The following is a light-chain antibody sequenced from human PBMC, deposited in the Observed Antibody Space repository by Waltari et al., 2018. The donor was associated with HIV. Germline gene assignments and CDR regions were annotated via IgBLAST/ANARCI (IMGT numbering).Light chain of an antibody. CDR1: NSNIGTNA. CDR2: YDS. CDR3: AAWDDTLNGFV. V-gene: IGLV1-36*01. Sequence: QSVLTQPPSVSEAPRQRVTISCSGSNSNIGTNAVICFQQLPGKTPKLLIYYDSLLPSGVSYRFSATKSGHSASMAISGLQSEDAADYYCAAWDDTLNGFVFGTGTRVTVL. J-gene: IGLJ1*01.